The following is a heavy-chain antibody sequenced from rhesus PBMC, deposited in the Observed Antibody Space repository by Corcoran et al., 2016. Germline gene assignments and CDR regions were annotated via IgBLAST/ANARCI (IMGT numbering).Heavy chain of an antibody. J-gene: IGHJ4*01. CDR3: ARAAGGANGPFFDY. V-gene: IGHV4-80*01. CDR1: GDSFSRYW. Sequence: QVQLQESGPGLVKPSETLSLACAVSGDSFSRYWWSWIRQPPGKGLEWIGEIAGDNCNPNYNPSLKSLVTISKDTSKSQVSLKLTSVTAADTAVYFCARAAGGANGPFFDYWGQGVLVTVSS. CDR2: IAGDNCNP. D-gene: IGHD1-44*02.